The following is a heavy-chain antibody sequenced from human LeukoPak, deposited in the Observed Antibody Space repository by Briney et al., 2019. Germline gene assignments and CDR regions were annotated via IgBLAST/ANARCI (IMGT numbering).Heavy chain of an antibody. V-gene: IGHV3-23*01. CDR3: AKDSLDIVVVPAAMKNYYYYGMDV. D-gene: IGHD2-2*01. Sequence: GGSLRLSCAASGFTFSSYAMSWVRQAPGKGLEWVSAISGSGGSTYYADSVKGRFTISRDNSKNTLYLQMNSLRAEDTAVYYCAKDSLDIVVVPAAMKNYYYYGMDVWGQGTTVTVSS. CDR2: ISGSGGST. J-gene: IGHJ6*02. CDR1: GFTFSSYA.